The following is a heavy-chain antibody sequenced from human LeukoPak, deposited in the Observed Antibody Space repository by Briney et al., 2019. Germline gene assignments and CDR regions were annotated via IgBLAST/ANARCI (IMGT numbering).Heavy chain of an antibody. CDR1: GFTFTSSA. V-gene: IGHV1-58*02. CDR2: IVVGSGNT. J-gene: IGHJ5*02. CDR3: AARFSLWFGELFP. Sequence: SVKVSCKASGFTFTSSAMQWVRQARGQRLEWIGWIVVGSGNTNYAQKFQGRVTITRDMSTSTAYMELSSLRSEDTAVYYCAARFSLWFGELFPWGQGTLVTVSS. D-gene: IGHD3-10*01.